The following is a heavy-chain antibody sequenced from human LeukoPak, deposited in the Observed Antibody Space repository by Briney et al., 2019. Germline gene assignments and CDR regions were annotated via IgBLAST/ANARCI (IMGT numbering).Heavy chain of an antibody. J-gene: IGHJ5*02. CDR1: GGTFSSYA. V-gene: IGHV1-69*10. D-gene: IGHD2-15*01. CDR3: AREPWLSGGEEEGFDP. Sequence: SVKVSCKASGGTFSSYAISWVRQAPGQGLEWMGWIIPILGIANYAQKFQGRVTITADKSTSTAYMELSSLRSEDTAVYYCAREPWLSGGEEEGFDPWGQGTLVTVSS. CDR2: IIPILGIA.